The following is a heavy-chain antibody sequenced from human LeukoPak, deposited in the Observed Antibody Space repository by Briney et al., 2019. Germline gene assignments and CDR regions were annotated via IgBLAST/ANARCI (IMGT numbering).Heavy chain of an antibody. CDR2: IYTSGST. V-gene: IGHV4-4*07. CDR3: ARDWALGYCSSTSCSYYFDY. J-gene: IGHJ4*02. CDR1: GGSISSYY. Sequence: SSETLSLTCTVSGGSISSYYWSWTRQPAGKGLEWIGRIYTSGSTNYNPSLKSRVTMSVDTSKNQFSLKLSSVTAADTAVYYCARDWALGYCSSTSCSYYFDYWGQGTLVTVSS. D-gene: IGHD2-2*01.